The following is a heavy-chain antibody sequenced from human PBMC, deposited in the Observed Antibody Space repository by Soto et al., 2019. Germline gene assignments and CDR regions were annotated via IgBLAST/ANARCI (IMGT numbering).Heavy chain of an antibody. Sequence: ASVKVSCKASGYTFTSYDINWVRQATGQGLEWMGWMNPNSGNTGYSQKVQGRVTMTRNTSISTAYMELSSLRSEDTAVYYCARGRRVRGVIASFYYYYMDVWGKGTTVTVSS. CDR1: GYTFTSYD. V-gene: IGHV1-8*01. CDR2: MNPNSGNT. J-gene: IGHJ6*03. CDR3: ARGRRVRGVIASFYYYYMDV. D-gene: IGHD3-10*01.